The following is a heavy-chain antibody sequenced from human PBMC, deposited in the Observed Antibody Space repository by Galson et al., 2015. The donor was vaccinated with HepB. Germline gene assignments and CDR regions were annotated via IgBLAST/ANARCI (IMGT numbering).Heavy chain of an antibody. D-gene: IGHD3-10*01. V-gene: IGHV1-3*01. CDR3: ARGGSVRGLPTRGYYHYDYMDV. Sequence: SVKVSCKASGYTFSAYGMQWVRQAPGQRLEWMGWVNAGNGNTKYSQKFQDRVTIIRDTSASTAYMELSSLTSEDTAVYYCARGGSVRGLPTRGYYHYDYMDVWGKGTTVTVSS. J-gene: IGHJ6*03. CDR1: GYTFSAYG. CDR2: VNAGNGNT.